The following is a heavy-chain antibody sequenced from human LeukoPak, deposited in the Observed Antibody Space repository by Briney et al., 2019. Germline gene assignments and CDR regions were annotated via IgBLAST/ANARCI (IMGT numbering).Heavy chain of an antibody. CDR2: IKQDGSER. CDR1: GFTFSSYW. V-gene: IGHV3-7*01. Sequence: GGSLRLSCAASGFTFSSYWMSWVRQAPGKGLEWAADIKQDGSERYYVDSVKGRFTISRDNAKNSLYLQIDSLRAEDTAVYYCTTETYRRFDYWGQGTLVTVSS. CDR3: TTETYRRFDY. J-gene: IGHJ4*02.